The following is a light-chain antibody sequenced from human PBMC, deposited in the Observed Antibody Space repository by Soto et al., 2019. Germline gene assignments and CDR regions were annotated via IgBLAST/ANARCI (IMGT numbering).Light chain of an antibody. V-gene: IGKV3-11*01. CDR1: QSVSSH. CDR2: DAS. J-gene: IGKJ1*01. CDR3: QQRSNWTWT. Sequence: EMVFTQSPATLYLSPGERATLSCRASQSVSSHLAWYQQKPGQAPRLLIYDASNRETGIPARFSGSGSGTEFTLTISSLEPEDFAVYYCQQRSNWTWTFGQGTKVDIK.